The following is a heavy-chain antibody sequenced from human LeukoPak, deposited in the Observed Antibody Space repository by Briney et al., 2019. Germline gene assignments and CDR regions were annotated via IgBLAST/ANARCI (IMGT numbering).Heavy chain of an antibody. CDR3: ARDQRFGIAAVDSWFDP. J-gene: IGHJ5*02. CDR1: GYTFSTYG. V-gene: IGHV1-18*01. Sequence: GVSVKVSCKASGYTFSTYGINWVRQAPGQGLEWMGWISAYNGHTIYAQMLQGRVTLTTSTSTSTAYMELRSLRSDDTAVYYCARDQRFGIAAVDSWFDPWGQGTLVTVSS. D-gene: IGHD6-13*01. CDR2: ISAYNGHT.